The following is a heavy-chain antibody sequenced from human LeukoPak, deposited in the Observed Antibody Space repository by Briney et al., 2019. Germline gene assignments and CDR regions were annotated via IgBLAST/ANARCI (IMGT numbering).Heavy chain of an antibody. CDR3: ARSLKPYYYMDV. CDR2: ISSSSSYI. V-gene: IGHV3-21*01. Sequence: PGGSLRLSCAASGFTFSSYRMNWVRQAPGKGLEWVSSISSSSSYIYYADSVKGRFTISRDNAKNSLYLQMNSLRAEDTAVYYCARSLKPYYYMDVWGKGTTVTVSS. CDR1: GFTFSSYR. J-gene: IGHJ6*03.